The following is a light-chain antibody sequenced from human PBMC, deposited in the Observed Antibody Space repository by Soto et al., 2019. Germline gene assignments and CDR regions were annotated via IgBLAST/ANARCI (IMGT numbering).Light chain of an antibody. CDR1: QDISSW. Sequence: DIQMTQSPSSVSASVGDRVTITCRASQDISSWLAWYQQKPGKAPKLLIFKASTLQSGVPSRVSGSGSGTDFTLTISCLQPEDFATYYCQQSHSFPPTFGRGTKLEIK. J-gene: IGKJ4*01. CDR3: QQSHSFPPT. CDR2: KAS. V-gene: IGKV1-12*01.